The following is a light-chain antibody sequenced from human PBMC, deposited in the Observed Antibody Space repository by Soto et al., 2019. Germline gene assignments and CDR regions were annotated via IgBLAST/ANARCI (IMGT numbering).Light chain of an antibody. V-gene: IGLV7-46*01. J-gene: IGLJ2*01. CDR1: TGAVTFTHY. CDR2: DTS. Sequence: QTVVTQEPSLTVSPGGTVTLTCGSSTGAVTFTHYPYWFQQKPGQAPRTVIYDTSNKHSWTPARFSGSLLGGKAALTLSGAQPEDEADYYCLLYSSGARVFGGGTKLTVL. CDR3: LLYSSGARV.